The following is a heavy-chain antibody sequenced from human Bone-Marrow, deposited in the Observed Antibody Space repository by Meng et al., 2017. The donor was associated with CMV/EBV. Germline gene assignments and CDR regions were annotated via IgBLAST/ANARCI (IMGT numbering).Heavy chain of an antibody. Sequence: LSLTCAASGFTFSSYGMHWVRQAPGKGLEWVAVIWYDGSNKYYADSVKGRFTISRDNSKNSLYLQMNSLRAEETAVYYCARYDYGDYGAFEYWGQGTLVTVSS. V-gene: IGHV3-33*01. D-gene: IGHD4-17*01. CDR1: GFTFSSYG. J-gene: IGHJ4*02. CDR2: IWYDGSNK. CDR3: ARYDYGDYGAFEY.